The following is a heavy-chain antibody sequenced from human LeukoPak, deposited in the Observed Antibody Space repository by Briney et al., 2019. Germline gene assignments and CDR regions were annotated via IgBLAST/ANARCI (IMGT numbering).Heavy chain of an antibody. D-gene: IGHD2-21*01. CDR2: INHSGST. CDR1: GGSFSGYY. CDR3: ARAIVVGLGAVGMDV. V-gene: IGHV4-34*01. J-gene: IGHJ6*02. Sequence: SETLSLTRAVYGGSFSGYYWSWIRQPPGKGLEWIGEINHSGSTNYNPSLKSRVTISVDTSKNQFSLKLSSVTAADTAVYYCARAIVVGLGAVGMDVWGQGTTVTVSS.